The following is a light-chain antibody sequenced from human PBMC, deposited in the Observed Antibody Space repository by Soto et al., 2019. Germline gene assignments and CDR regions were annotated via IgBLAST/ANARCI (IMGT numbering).Light chain of an antibody. CDR1: QTISNY. J-gene: IGKJ2*01. V-gene: IGKV1-39*01. CDR3: QQTFRTPHT. CDR2: SAS. Sequence: ASVGDRVTITCRASQTISNYLNWYQQKPGAAPKLLIYSASTLQSGVPSRFSGSGFGTDYTLTISSLQPADFAVYYCQQTFRTPHTFGQGTKVDIK.